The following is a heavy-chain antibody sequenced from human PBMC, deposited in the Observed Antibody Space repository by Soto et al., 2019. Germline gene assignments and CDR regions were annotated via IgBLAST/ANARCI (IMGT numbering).Heavy chain of an antibody. CDR3: AAGGSNGYLM. J-gene: IGHJ4*02. D-gene: IGHD2-8*01. V-gene: IGHV1-69*01. CDR1: RDTFNDYA. CDR2: IIPVLGTT. Sequence: QVQLVQSGAEVRKPGSSVKVSCKASRDTFNDYAITWVRQAPGQGLEWMGGIIPVLGTTKYAQKFQGSVTTPADESTSTAYMELNRLTSEDRAVYYCAAGGSNGYLMWGQGTQVSVSS.